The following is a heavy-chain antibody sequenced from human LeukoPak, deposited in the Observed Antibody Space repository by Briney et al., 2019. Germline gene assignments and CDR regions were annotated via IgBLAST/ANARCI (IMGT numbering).Heavy chain of an antibody. D-gene: IGHD5-24*01. CDR2: IIPLFGTT. CDR1: GGTFSSYA. Sequence: ASVKVSCRASGGTFSSYAISWVRQAPGQGLEWMGGIIPLFGTTNYAQTFQGRVTITADESTSTAYMELSSLRSEDTAVYYCAREQVEAGNWFDPWGQGTLVTVSS. V-gene: IGHV1-69*01. CDR3: AREQVEAGNWFDP. J-gene: IGHJ5*02.